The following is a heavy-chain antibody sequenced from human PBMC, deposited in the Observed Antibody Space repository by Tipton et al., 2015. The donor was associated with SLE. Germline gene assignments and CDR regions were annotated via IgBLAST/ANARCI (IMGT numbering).Heavy chain of an antibody. CDR1: GGSISSYY. J-gene: IGHJ4*02. Sequence: GLVKPSETLSLTCTVSGGSISSYYWSWIRQPPGKGLEWIGYIYYSGSTNYNPSLKSRVTISVDTSKNQFSLKLSSVTAADTAVYYCARIGVGAPDYWGQGTLVTVSS. V-gene: IGHV4-59*12. D-gene: IGHD1-26*01. CDR2: IYYSGST. CDR3: ARIGVGAPDY.